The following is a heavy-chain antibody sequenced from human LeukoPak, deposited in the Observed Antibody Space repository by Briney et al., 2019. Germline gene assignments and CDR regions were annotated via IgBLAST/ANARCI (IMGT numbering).Heavy chain of an antibody. CDR2: ISGSGGST. D-gene: IGHD2-15*01. CDR1: GFTFSSYA. J-gene: IGHJ4*02. CDR3: AKDSYWSGGSCYSDY. V-gene: IGHV3-23*01. Sequence: PGGSLRLSCAASGFTFSSYAMSWVRQAPGKGLEWVSAISGSGGSTYYADSVKGRFTISRDNSKNTLYLQMKSLRAEDTAVYYCAKDSYWSGGSCYSDYWGQGTLVTVSS.